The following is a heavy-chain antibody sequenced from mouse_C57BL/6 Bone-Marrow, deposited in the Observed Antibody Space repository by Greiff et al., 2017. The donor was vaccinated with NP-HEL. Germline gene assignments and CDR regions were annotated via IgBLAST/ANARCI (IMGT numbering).Heavy chain of an antibody. J-gene: IGHJ1*03. CDR1: GFNITDDY. V-gene: IGHV14-4*01. Sequence: EVQLQQSGAELVRPGASVKLSCTASGFNITDDYMHWVKQRPEQGLEWIGWIDPENGDTEDASKFQGKATITADTSSNTAYLQLSSLTSEDTAVYYCTTTFYYYGSSYWYFDVWGTGTTVTVSS. D-gene: IGHD1-1*01. CDR3: TTTFYYYGSSYWYFDV. CDR2: IDPENGDT.